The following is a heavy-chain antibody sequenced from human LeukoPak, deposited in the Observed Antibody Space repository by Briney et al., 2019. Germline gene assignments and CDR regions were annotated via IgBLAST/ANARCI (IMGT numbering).Heavy chain of an antibody. Sequence: GGSLRLSCAASGFTFSSYSMNWVRQAPGKGLERVSSISSSSSYIYYTDSVKGRFTISRDNAKNSLYLQMNSLRAEDTAVYYCARDIALDSSGWYAPDAFDIWGQGTMVTVSS. V-gene: IGHV3-21*01. CDR2: ISSSSSYI. D-gene: IGHD6-19*01. CDR1: GFTFSSYS. CDR3: ARDIALDSSGWYAPDAFDI. J-gene: IGHJ3*02.